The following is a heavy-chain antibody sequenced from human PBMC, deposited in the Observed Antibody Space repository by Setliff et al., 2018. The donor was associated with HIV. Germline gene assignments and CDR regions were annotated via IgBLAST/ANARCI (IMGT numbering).Heavy chain of an antibody. CDR3: AREVNIPVRGITDDSFDI. V-gene: IGHV4-30-4*08. CDR2: IYYSGNS. CDR1: GASMSSGDYY. J-gene: IGHJ3*02. D-gene: IGHD3-10*01. Sequence: SETLSLTCTVSGASMSSGDYYWSWIRQPPGKGLEWIGYIYYSGNSYYNPSLKSRVTLSVDTSKNQFSLKVNPVTAADTAVYYCAREVNIPVRGITDDSFDIWGQGTMVTVSS.